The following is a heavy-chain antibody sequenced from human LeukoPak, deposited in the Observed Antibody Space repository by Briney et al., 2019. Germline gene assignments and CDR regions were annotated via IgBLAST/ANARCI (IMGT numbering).Heavy chain of an antibody. J-gene: IGHJ4*02. D-gene: IGHD5-24*01. CDR3: ARVGDGYTFGRGDFDY. V-gene: IGHV1-46*01. Sequence: ASVKVSCKASGYTFTSYYMHWVRQAPGQGLEWMGIINPSGGSTSYAQKFQGRVTMTRDTSTSTVYMELSSLRSEDTAVYYCARVGDGYTFGRGDFDYWGQGTLVTVSS. CDR2: INPSGGST. CDR1: GYTFTSYY.